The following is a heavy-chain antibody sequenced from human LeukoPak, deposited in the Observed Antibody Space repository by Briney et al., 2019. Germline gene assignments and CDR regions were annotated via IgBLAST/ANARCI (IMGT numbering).Heavy chain of an antibody. V-gene: IGHV4-39*07. Sequence: SETLSLTCTVSGGSIGSTNYYWGWIRQPPGKGLEWIANIYYSGSIYYNPSLKSRVILSVDTSKNQFSLSLSSVTAADTAVYYCARNDWTYVLNSFLGFDCWGQGILVSVSS. CDR1: GGSIGSTNYY. J-gene: IGHJ4*02. CDR3: ARNDWTYVLNSFLGFDC. CDR2: IYYSGSI. D-gene: IGHD1-7*01.